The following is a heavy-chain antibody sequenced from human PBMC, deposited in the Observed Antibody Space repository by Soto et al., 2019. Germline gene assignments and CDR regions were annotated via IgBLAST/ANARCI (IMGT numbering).Heavy chain of an antibody. CDR3: ARGRFDFIWGTPAPYLDY. Sequence: SETLSLTCTVSGDSISTYYWTWIRQPPGKGLEWIGYIYNSATTKYNPSLKSRVTISVDTSKNQFSLKLSSVTTADTAVYYCARGRFDFIWGTPAPYLDYWGQGALVTVSS. D-gene: IGHD3-16*01. CDR1: GDSISTYY. CDR2: IYNSATT. V-gene: IGHV4-59*01. J-gene: IGHJ4*02.